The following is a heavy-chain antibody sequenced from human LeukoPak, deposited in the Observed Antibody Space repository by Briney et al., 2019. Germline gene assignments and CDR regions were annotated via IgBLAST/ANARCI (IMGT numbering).Heavy chain of an antibody. CDR2: INHSGST. CDR1: GGSFSGYY. J-gene: IGHJ4*02. D-gene: IGHD5-24*01. V-gene: IGHV4-34*01. CDR3: ARPVRWLHYFDY. Sequence: SETLSLTCAVYGGSFSGYYWSWIRQPPGKGLEWIGEINHSGSTNYNPSLKSRVTISVDTSKNQFSLKLSSVTAADTAVYYCARPVRWLHYFDYWGQGTLVTVSS.